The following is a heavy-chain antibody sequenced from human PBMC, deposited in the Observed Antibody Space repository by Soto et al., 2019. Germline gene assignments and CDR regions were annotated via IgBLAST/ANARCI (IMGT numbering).Heavy chain of an antibody. Sequence: EVQLVESGGGLVQPGGSVRLSCAASGFSFSTYSMHWVRQAPGKGLEWVSRIHHVGRSTSYADSVKGRFTVSRDNAKNTLDLQMNSLRVEDTAIYYCARKAGSTYIPAEYFQHWGQGTPVTVSS. CDR1: GFSFSTYS. CDR2: IHHVGRST. V-gene: IGHV3-74*01. J-gene: IGHJ1*01. CDR3: ARKAGSTYIPAEYFQH. D-gene: IGHD1-26*01.